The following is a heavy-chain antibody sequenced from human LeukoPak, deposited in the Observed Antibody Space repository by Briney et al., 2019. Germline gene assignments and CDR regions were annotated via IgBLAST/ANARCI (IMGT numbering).Heavy chain of an antibody. CDR2: ISNDGSNN. CDR1: RFTFSNYA. V-gene: IGHV3-30-3*01. J-gene: IGHJ1*01. D-gene: IGHD3-16*01. Sequence: GKSLRLSCAASRFTFSNYAMHWDRQAPGKGLEWVAVISNDGSNNYYADSVKGRFTISRDNSKSTLYLQMNSLRAEDTAVYYCARGLGLWEYFQHWGQGTLVTVSS. CDR3: ARGLGLWEYFQH.